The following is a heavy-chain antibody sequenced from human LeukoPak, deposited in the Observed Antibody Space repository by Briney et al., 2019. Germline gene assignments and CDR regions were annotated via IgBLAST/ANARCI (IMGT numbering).Heavy chain of an antibody. J-gene: IGHJ4*02. CDR3: AKVPWTTAIRGAFDY. CDR2: VSTNGGGA. V-gene: IGHV3-64D*09. D-gene: IGHD4-17*01. CDR1: GFTFSNYA. Sequence: GGSLRLSCSASGFTFSNYAMHWVRQAPGKGLEYVSGVSTNGGGADYADSVKGRFTISRDNSKNTLSLQMSSLRAEDAAVYYCAKVPWTTAIRGAFDYWGQGTLVTVSS.